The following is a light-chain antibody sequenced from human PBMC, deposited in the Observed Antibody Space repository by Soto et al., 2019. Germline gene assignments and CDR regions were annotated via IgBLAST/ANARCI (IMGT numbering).Light chain of an antibody. CDR2: GAS. CDR1: QSVSSSY. Sequence: ETGLTLSPGSLCMHQQERATLSCRASQSVSSSYLAWYQQKPGQAPRRLIFGASSRATGIPDRFSGSGSGTDFTLTISRRVHDEVAVCYYCQYCNAWPRTFGQGTKV. CDR3: CQYCNAWPRT. V-gene: IGKV3-20*01. J-gene: IGKJ1*01.